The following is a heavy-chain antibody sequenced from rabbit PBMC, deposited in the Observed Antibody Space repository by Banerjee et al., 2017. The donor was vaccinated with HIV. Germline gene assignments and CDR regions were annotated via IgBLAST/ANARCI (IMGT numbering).Heavy chain of an antibody. CDR1: GIDFSNYVY. CDR2: IYTNSGST. D-gene: IGHD1-1*01. Sequence: QEQLVESGGGLVKPEGSLTLTCKASGIDFSNYVYICWVRQAPGKGLELIACIYTNSGSTWYASWVDGRFIITRNTSLNTVDLKMTSLTAADTATYFCARGISSGYYVYYFDLWGPGTLVTVS. CDR3: ARGISSGYYVYYFDL. V-gene: IGHV1S43*01. J-gene: IGHJ4*01.